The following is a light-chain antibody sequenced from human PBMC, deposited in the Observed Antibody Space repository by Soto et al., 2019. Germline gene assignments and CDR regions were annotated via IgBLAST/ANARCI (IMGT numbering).Light chain of an antibody. CDR3: QHYQSGHPIT. J-gene: IGKJ5*01. V-gene: IGKV3-20*01. CDR1: QSVGTR. CDR2: GAY. Sequence: EILLTQSPDTLSLSPGERATLSCRAAQSVGTRLAWYQHKTGQAPRLLISGAYSRATGIPDRFTGSWSETSFTLTISRLEPEDFALYYCQHYQSGHPITFGQGTRLEIK.